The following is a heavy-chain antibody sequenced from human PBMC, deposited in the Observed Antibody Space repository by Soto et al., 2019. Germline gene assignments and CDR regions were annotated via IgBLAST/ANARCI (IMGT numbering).Heavy chain of an antibody. CDR1: RFTFSYYA. D-gene: IGHD6-19*01. V-gene: IGHV3-30-3*01. CDR3: VRTIAVAGLDAFDM. CDR2: ILSDGSKQ. Sequence: QVQLVESGGGVVQPGRSLRLSCAASRFTFSYYAMHWIRQAPGTGLEWVAVILSDGSKQYYAESVKGRFTISRDNSKSTLYVQMNRLRVEDTAVYYCVRTIAVAGLDAFDMWGQGTMVTVSS. J-gene: IGHJ3*02.